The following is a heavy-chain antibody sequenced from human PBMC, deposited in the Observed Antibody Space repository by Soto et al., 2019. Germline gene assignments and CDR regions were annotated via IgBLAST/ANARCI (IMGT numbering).Heavy chain of an antibody. D-gene: IGHD3-16*02. CDR2: ISAYNGNT. V-gene: IGHV1-18*01. Sequence: GVSAKASCKDSGYTYASYGIRWVRHAHEQGLEWMGWISAYNGNTNYAQKLQGRVTMTTDTSTSTAYMELRSLRSDDTAVYYCASWLKSVFGGVIVNDAFDIWGQGTMVTVSS. CDR3: ASWLKSVFGGVIVNDAFDI. CDR1: GYTYASYG. J-gene: IGHJ3*02.